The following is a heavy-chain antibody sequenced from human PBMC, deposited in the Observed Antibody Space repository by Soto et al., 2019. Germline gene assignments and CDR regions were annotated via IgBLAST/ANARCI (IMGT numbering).Heavy chain of an antibody. CDR2: VSSSGGTT. J-gene: IGHJ5*02. CDR3: ARDWASDTSSPSGRFDP. V-gene: IGHV3-23*01. CDR1: GFTFSSYG. Sequence: GGSLRLSCAASGFTFSSYGMSWVRQAPGKGLEWVSAVSSSGGTTNYAGSVKGRFTISRDNSKNTLYLQMNSLRAEDTAVYYCARDWASDTSSPSGRFDPWGQGTLVTVSS. D-gene: IGHD2-2*01.